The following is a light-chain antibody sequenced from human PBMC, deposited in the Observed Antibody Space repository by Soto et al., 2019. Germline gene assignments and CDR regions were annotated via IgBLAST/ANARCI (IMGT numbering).Light chain of an antibody. J-gene: IGLJ2*01. CDR1: SSDVGGYNY. CDR3: SSYTSSSTSVV. V-gene: IGLV2-14*01. Sequence: QSVLTQPASVSGSPGQSITISCTGTSSDVGGYNYVSWYQQHPGKAPKLMIYDVSNRPSGVSNRFSGSKSGNTASLTISGLQAEDESDYYCSSYTSSSTSVVFCGGTEVTVL. CDR2: DVS.